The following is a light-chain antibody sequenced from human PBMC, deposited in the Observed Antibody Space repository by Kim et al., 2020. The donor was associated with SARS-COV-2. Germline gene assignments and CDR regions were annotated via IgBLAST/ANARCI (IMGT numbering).Light chain of an antibody. Sequence: QSALTQPPSASGSPGQSVTISCTGTSSDIGTSNYVSWYQQHPGKAPKLMIYDVTKRPSGVSDRFSGSKSGNTASLTVSGLQAEDEADYYCSSYAGSNKLTFGTGTKVTVL. CDR3: SSYAGSNKLT. CDR2: DVT. J-gene: IGLJ1*01. CDR1: SSDIGTSNY. V-gene: IGLV2-8*01.